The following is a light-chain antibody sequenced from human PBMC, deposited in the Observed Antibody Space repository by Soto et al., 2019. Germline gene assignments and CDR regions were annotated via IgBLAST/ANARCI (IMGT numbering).Light chain of an antibody. CDR1: QDISSW. V-gene: IGKV1-8*01. CDR3: QQLFDSPIT. CDR2: SAS. J-gene: IGKJ5*01. Sequence: AIRMTQSPSSLSASTGDRVTITCRASQDISSWLAWYQQKPGKAPKLLIYSASSLHSGVPSRFSGSGSGTEFTLTISSLQPDDFATYYCQQLFDSPITFGQGTRLEIK.